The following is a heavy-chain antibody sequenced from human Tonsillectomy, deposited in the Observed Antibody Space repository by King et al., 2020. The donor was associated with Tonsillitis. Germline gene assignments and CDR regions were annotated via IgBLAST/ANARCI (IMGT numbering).Heavy chain of an antibody. Sequence: VQLVESGGGLVQPGGSLRLSCAASGFTFSDHYMEWVRQAPGKGLEWVGRSKNKANSYSTEYAASVKGRFTISSDDSETSLYLQMNSLKTEYTAVYYCVRDRHPGYVLDYWGQGTLVTVSS. D-gene: IGHD5-12*01. V-gene: IGHV3-72*01. CDR1: GFTFSDHY. CDR2: SKNKANSYST. CDR3: VRDRHPGYVLDY. J-gene: IGHJ4*02.